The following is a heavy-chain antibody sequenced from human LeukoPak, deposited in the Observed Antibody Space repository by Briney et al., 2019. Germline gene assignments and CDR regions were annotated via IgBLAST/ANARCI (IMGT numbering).Heavy chain of an antibody. CDR2: INHSGST. D-gene: IGHD2-2*01. CDR3: ARDVRGIVVVPAAMRPYYYYYMDV. J-gene: IGHJ6*03. Sequence: PSETLSLACAVYGGSFSGYYWSWIRQPPGKGLEWIGEINHSGSTNYNPSLKSRVTISVDTSKNQFSLKLSSVTAADTAVYYCARDVRGIVVVPAAMRPYYYYYMDVWGKGTTVTVSS. V-gene: IGHV4-34*01. CDR1: GGSFSGYY.